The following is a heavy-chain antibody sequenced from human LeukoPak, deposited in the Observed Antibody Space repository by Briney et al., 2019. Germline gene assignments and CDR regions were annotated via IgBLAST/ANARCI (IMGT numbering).Heavy chain of an antibody. V-gene: IGHV3-48*03. CDR3: ARESTLIDY. Sequence: PGGSLRLSCAASGFTFSSYEVNWVRQAPGKGLEWVSYISSSGSTIYYADSVKGRFTISRDNAKNSLYLQMNSLRAEDTAVYYCARESTLIDYWGQGTLVTVSS. J-gene: IGHJ4*02. CDR1: GFTFSSYE. D-gene: IGHD2-8*01. CDR2: ISSSGSTI.